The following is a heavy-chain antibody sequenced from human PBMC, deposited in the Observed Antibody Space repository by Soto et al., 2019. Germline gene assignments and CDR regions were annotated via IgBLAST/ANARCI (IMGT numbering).Heavy chain of an antibody. Sequence: SETLSLTCSVSGGSISIIDYFLRLIRQPPGKGLEWIGFIYHTGTTYYNPSLRSRVTISIDTSKSQFSMKLNSVTAADTAVYYCARVMAAMQNWLDPWGQGTLVTVSS. D-gene: IGHD2-2*01. CDR2: IYHTGTT. J-gene: IGHJ5*02. V-gene: IGHV4-30-4*01. CDR3: ARVMAAMQNWLDP. CDR1: GGSISIIDYF.